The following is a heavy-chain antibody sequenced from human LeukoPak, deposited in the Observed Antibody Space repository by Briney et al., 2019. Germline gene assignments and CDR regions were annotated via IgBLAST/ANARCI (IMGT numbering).Heavy chain of an antibody. CDR1: GFTFRSYY. D-gene: IGHD3-10*01. CDR2: FSSNGGTT. Sequence: PGGALKSFRPPPGFTFRSYYSPRGRHAPRKGLENCSGFSSNGGTTYYGNSVKGRFTISRDNSKNTVYLQMGSLRAEDTAVYYCARGRSVNYGSRYFDFWGQGTLVTVSS. V-gene: IGHV3-64*01. J-gene: IGHJ4*02. CDR3: ARGRSVNYGSRYFDF.